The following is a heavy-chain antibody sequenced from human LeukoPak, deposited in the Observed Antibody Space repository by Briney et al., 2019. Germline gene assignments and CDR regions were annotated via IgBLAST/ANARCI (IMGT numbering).Heavy chain of an antibody. CDR1: GGTFSSYA. Sequence: SVKVSCKASGGTFSSYAISWVRQAPGQGLEWMGGIIPIFGTANYAQKFQGRVTITADESTSTAYMELSSLKSEDTAVYYCARTGSSGYYRPFDYWGQGTLVTVSS. D-gene: IGHD3-22*01. CDR3: ARTGSSGYYRPFDY. V-gene: IGHV1-69*13. J-gene: IGHJ4*02. CDR2: IIPIFGTA.